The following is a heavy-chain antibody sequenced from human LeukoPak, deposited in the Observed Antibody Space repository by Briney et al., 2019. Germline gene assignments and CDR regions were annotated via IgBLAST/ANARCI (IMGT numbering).Heavy chain of an antibody. V-gene: IGHV3-15*01. D-gene: IGHD3-10*01. CDR1: GFTFHNAW. Sequence: PGVSLRLSCAASGFTFHNAWMIWVRQAPGKGLEWVGRIKSKTNGGTTDYAAPVRGRFTISRDDSKNTLYLQMNSLKTEDTAVYYCTTDPAVRIYYYYGMDVWGQGTTVTVSS. CDR2: IKSKTNGGTT. J-gene: IGHJ6*02. CDR3: TTDPAVRIYYYYGMDV.